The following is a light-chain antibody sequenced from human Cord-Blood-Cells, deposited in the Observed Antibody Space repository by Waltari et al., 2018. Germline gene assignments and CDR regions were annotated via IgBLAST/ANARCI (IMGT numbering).Light chain of an antibody. CDR2: EVN. V-gene: IGLV6-57*01. Sequence: NFMLNQHHSVSESSGKTVTISCTGSSGSIASNYVQWYQQRPGRSPTTVIPEVNQRRTGVPDRYPGSCYRSTSSASLTHAALTRREEADCYTRSYTICNDVCGTGTAVTVL. CDR1: SGSIASNY. J-gene: IGLJ1*01. CDR3: RSYTICNDV.